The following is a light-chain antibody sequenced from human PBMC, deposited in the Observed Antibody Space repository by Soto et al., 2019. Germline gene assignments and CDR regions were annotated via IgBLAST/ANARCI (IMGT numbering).Light chain of an antibody. CDR3: SSYVGNNNLV. V-gene: IGLV2-8*01. J-gene: IGLJ2*01. Sequence: QSALTQPPSASGSPGQSVTISCTGTSTDVGAYNDVSWYQQHPGKAPKLMIYAVSKRPSGVPDRFSGSKSGNTASLTVSGLQADDEAYYYCSSYVGNNNLVFGGGTKVTVL. CDR1: STDVGAYND. CDR2: AVS.